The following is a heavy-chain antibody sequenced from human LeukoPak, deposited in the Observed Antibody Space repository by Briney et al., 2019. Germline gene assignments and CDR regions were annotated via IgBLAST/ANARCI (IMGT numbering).Heavy chain of an antibody. CDR3: VSSRILDFDY. V-gene: IGHV3-48*03. Sequence: GGSLRLSCAASGFIFSNYGMNWVRQAPGKGLEWLSFITGSGSTMYYADSVRGRFTISRDNAKNSLYLQMNSLRAEDTAVYHCVSSRILDFDYWGQGTLVTVSS. D-gene: IGHD3-3*01. J-gene: IGHJ4*02. CDR2: ITGSGSTM. CDR1: GFIFSNYG.